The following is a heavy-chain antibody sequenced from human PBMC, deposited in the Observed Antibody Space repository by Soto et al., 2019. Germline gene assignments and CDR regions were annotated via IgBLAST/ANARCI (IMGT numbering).Heavy chain of an antibody. CDR3: ARARPPSAPAYAFDI. CDR2: IGSTGRVT. D-gene: IGHD6-6*01. V-gene: IGHV3-48*04. CDR1: GFTFSAYS. Sequence: GGSLRLSCAASGFTFSAYSMNWVRQAPGKGREWGSFIGSTGRVTRYADAVIGRSTISRDNGRNSLYLQITSLRAHDTAVSHCARARPPSAPAYAFDIWGPGPMVTVS. J-gene: IGHJ3*02.